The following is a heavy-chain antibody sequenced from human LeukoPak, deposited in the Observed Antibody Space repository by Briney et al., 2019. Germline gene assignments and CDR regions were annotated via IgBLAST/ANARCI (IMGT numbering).Heavy chain of an antibody. CDR2: INPSGGST. Sequence: ASVKVSCKASGYTFTSYYMHWVRQAPGQGLEWMGIINPSGGSTSYAQKFQGRVTMTRDMSTSTVYMELSSLRSEDTAVYYCASLSNDSSGYYHDAFDIWGQGTMVTVSS. CDR3: ASLSNDSSGYYHDAFDI. D-gene: IGHD3-22*01. CDR1: GYTFTSYY. J-gene: IGHJ3*02. V-gene: IGHV1-46*01.